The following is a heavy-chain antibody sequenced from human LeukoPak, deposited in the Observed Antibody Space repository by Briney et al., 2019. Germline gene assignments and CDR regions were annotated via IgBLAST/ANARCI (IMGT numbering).Heavy chain of an antibody. CDR2: INPNNGGT. D-gene: IGHD2-2*03. CDR3: ARVDISAPLDY. J-gene: IGHJ4*02. V-gene: IGHV1-2*02. Sequence: GASVKVSCKASGYTFTSYGISWVRQAPGQGLEWMGWINPNNGGTNYAQKFQGRVTMTRDTSISTAYMELTRLRSDDTAVYYCARVDISAPLDYWGQGTLVTVSS. CDR1: GYTFTSYG.